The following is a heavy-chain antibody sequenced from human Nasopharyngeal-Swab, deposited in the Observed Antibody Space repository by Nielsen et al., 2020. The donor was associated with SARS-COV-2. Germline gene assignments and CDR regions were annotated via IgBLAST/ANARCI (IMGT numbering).Heavy chain of an antibody. CDR2: ISAYNGNT. Sequence: ASVKVSCKASGYTFTSYGISWVRQAPGQGLEWMGWISAYNGNTNYAQKLQGRVTMTTDTSTSTAYMELRSLRSEDTAIYYCAREGEYGSYDAPDYWGQGTLVTVSS. J-gene: IGHJ4*02. V-gene: IGHV1-18*01. CDR1: GYTFTSYG. D-gene: IGHD3-10*01. CDR3: AREGEYGSYDAPDY.